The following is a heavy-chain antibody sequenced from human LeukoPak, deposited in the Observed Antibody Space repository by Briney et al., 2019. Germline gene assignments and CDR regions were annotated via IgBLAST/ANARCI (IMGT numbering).Heavy chain of an antibody. V-gene: IGHV1-24*01. Sequence: ASVKVSCKVSGCTLTELSMHWVRQAPGKGLEWMGGFDPEDGETIYAQKFQGRVTMTEDTSTDTAYMELSSLRSEDTAVYYCARYPRGELPSAFDIWGQGTMVTVSS. CDR2: FDPEDGET. CDR1: GCTLTELS. D-gene: IGHD1-7*01. J-gene: IGHJ3*02. CDR3: ARYPRGELPSAFDI.